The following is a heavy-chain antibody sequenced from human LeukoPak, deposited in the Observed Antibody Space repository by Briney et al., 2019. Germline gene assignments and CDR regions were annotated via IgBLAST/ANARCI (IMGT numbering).Heavy chain of an antibody. CDR1: GFTFSSYG. D-gene: IGHD3-9*01. Sequence: PGGSLGLSCEASGFTFSSYGMSWVRQAPGKGLEWVSGISVSGGNTFYADSVKGRFTISRGNSKNTLYLQMNSLRAEDTAVYYCAKRRTNYDILTGDFDYWGQGTLVTVSS. CDR2: ISVSGGNT. V-gene: IGHV3-23*01. J-gene: IGHJ4*02. CDR3: AKRRTNYDILTGDFDY.